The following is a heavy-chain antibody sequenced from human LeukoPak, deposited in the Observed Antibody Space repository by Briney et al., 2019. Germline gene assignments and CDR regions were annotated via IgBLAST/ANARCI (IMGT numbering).Heavy chain of an antibody. CDR1: GFTFDDYG. V-gene: IGHV3-20*04. CDR2: INWDAGST. CDR3: ARDFRFLDDY. D-gene: IGHD3-3*01. Sequence: GGSLRLSCAASGFTFDDYGMSWVRQAPGKGLEWVSGINWDAGSTGYADSVKGRFTISRDNAKNSLYLQMNSLRAEDTAVYYCARDFRFLDDYWGQGTLVTVSS. J-gene: IGHJ4*02.